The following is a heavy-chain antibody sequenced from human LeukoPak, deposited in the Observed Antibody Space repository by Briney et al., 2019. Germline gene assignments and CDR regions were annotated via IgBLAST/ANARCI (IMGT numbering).Heavy chain of an antibody. CDR2: INHSGST. CDR1: GGSFSGYY. J-gene: IGHJ4*02. CDR3: ARLGAGMHFFYLDL. D-gene: IGHD3-3*02. V-gene: IGHV4-34*01. Sequence: SETLSLTCAVYGGSFSGYYWSWIRQPPGKGLEWIGEINHSGSTNYNPSLKSRVTISVDTSKNQFSLKLSSVTAADTAVYYCARLGAGMHFFYLDLWGQGTLVTVSS.